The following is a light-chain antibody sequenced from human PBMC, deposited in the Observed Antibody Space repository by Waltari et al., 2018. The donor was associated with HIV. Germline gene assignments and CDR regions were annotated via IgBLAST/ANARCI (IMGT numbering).Light chain of an antibody. CDR1: HSVSSN. J-gene: IGKJ1*01. V-gene: IGKV3-15*01. Sequence: EKVMTQSPATLSVSPGERATLSCRASHSVSSNLAWYQQKPGQAPRLLIYGAFTRATGIPARFSASGSGTEFTLTISSLQSEDFAVYYCQHYNNWPWTFGQGTKVATK. CDR3: QHYNNWPWT. CDR2: GAF.